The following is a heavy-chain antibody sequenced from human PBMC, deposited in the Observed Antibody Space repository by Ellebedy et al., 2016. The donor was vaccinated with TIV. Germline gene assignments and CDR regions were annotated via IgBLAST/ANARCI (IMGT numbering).Heavy chain of an antibody. CDR3: ARQAFLSSPDL. V-gene: IGHV3-74*01. J-gene: IGHJ2*01. D-gene: IGHD6-13*01. CDR2: IHNDGSST. CDR1: GFTFSSYW. Sequence: GGSLRLSXTASGFTFSSYWMHWVRQAPGKGLVWVSRIHNDGSSTSYADPVKDRFTISRDNAKNTLYLQMNSLRAEDTAVYYCARQAFLSSPDLWGRGTLVTVSS.